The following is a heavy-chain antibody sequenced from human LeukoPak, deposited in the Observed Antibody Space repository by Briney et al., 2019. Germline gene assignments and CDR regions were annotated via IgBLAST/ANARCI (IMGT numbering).Heavy chain of an antibody. J-gene: IGHJ6*03. CDR2: IYYSGST. D-gene: IGHD5-24*01. Sequence: SETLSLTCTVSGGSISSYYWSWIRQPPGKGLEWIGYIYYSGSTNYNPSLKSRVTISVDTSKNQFSLKLSSVTAADTAVYYCARGIRLEMATIRDYYYMDVWGKGTTVTVSS. V-gene: IGHV4-59*12. CDR3: ARGIRLEMATIRDYYYMDV. CDR1: GGSISSYY.